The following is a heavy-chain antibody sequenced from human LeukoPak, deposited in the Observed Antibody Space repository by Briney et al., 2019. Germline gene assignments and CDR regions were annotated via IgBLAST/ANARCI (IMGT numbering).Heavy chain of an antibody. J-gene: IGHJ6*03. D-gene: IGHD3-10*01. CDR1: GFTFSSYG. Sequence: GGSLRLSCAASGFTFSSYGMHWIRQAPGEGLEWVAFIRYDGSNKYYADSVKGRFTIFRVNSKNTLYLQMNSLRAEDTAVYYCAKARGTWYDYMDVWGKGTTVTISS. V-gene: IGHV3-30*02. CDR3: AKARGTWYDYMDV. CDR2: IRYDGSNK.